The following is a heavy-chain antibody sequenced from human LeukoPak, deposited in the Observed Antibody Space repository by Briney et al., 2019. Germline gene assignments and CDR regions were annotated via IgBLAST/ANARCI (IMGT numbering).Heavy chain of an antibody. CDR1: GLTFSSYA. Sequence: GGSLRLSCAASGLTFSSYAMSWVRQAPGKGLEWVSAISGSGGSTYYADSVKGRFTISRDNSKNTLYLQMNSLRAEDTAVYYCARDYYDSSGYYPVDDYWGQGTLVTVSS. J-gene: IGHJ4*02. V-gene: IGHV3-23*01. D-gene: IGHD3-22*01. CDR3: ARDYYDSSGYYPVDDY. CDR2: ISGSGGST.